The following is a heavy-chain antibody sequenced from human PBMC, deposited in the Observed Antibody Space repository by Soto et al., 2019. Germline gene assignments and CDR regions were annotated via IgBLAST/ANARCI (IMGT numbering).Heavy chain of an antibody. J-gene: IGHJ5*02. CDR1: GGTFSSYA. CDR3: AREYCSGGSCYFGSKTDWFDP. Sequence: QVQLVQSGAEVKKPGSSVKVSCKASGGTFSSYAISWVRQAPGQGLEWMGGIIPIFGTANYAQKFQGRVTITADESTSTAYMELSSLRSEDTAVYYYAREYCSGGSCYFGSKTDWFDPWGQGTLVTVSS. D-gene: IGHD2-15*01. CDR2: IIPIFGTA. V-gene: IGHV1-69*01.